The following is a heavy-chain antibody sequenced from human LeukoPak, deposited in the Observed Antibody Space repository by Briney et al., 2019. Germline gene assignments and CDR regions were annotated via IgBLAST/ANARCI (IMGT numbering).Heavy chain of an antibody. CDR2: INHSGST. D-gene: IGHD3-22*01. Sequence: SETLSLTCGVYGGSFSDFYWTWVRQPPGKGLEWIGEINHSGSTNYNPSLKSRVTISVDTSKNQFSLKLSSVTAADTAVYYCACLTTADAFDIWGQGTMVTVSS. CDR1: GGSFSDFY. V-gene: IGHV4-34*01. J-gene: IGHJ3*02. CDR3: ACLTTADAFDI.